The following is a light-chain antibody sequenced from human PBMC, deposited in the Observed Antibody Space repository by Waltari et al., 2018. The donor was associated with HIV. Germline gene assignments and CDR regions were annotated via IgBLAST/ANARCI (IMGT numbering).Light chain of an antibody. V-gene: IGKV1-39*01. Sequence: DLQMTQPPSSLSASVGDRVTITCRTSQTINNYLNWYRQKPGKAPNPLIYCASSLQIGVPSRFSGSGSGTDFTLTISSLQPEYSATYYCQQSYSVPLTFGGGTKVEI. CDR2: CAS. CDR3: QQSYSVPLT. CDR1: QTINNY. J-gene: IGKJ4*01.